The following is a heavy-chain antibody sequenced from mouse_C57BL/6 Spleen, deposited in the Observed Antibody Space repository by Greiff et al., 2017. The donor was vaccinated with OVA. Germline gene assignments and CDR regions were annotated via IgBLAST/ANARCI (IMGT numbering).Heavy chain of an antibody. CDR1: GYTFTSYN. V-gene: IGHV1-12*01. CDR3: ARPYYYGSSLYYFDY. J-gene: IGHJ2*01. Sequence: QVQLQQSGAELVRPGASVKMSCKASGYTFTSYNMHWVKQTPRQGLEWIGAIYPGNGDTSYNQKFKGKATLTVDKSSSTAYMQLSSLTSEDSAVYFCARPYYYGSSLYYFDYWGQGTTLTVSS. D-gene: IGHD1-1*01. CDR2: IYPGNGDT.